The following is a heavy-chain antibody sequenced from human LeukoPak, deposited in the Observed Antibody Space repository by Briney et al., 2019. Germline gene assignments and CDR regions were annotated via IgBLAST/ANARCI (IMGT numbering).Heavy chain of an antibody. J-gene: IGHJ4*02. V-gene: IGHV3-33*01. Sequence: GGSLRLSCAASGFTFSSYGMPWVRQAPGKGLEWVAVIWYDGSNKYYADSVKGRFTISRDNSKNTLYLQMNSLRAEDTAVYYCARGGGLSSSWPQVPSNYFGYWGQGTLVTVSS. CDR2: IWYDGSNK. CDR1: GFTFSSYG. CDR3: ARGGGLSSSWPQVPSNYFGY. D-gene: IGHD6-13*01.